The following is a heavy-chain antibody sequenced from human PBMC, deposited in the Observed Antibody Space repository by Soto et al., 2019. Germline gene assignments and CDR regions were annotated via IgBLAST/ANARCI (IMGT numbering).Heavy chain of an antibody. CDR1: GFTFEDDA. V-gene: IGHV3-43D*04. CDR3: AKAKFYFDSSPCDS. Sequence: PGGSLRVSCSTSGFTFEDDAVHWVRQSSRKGLEWVSFINADGSDRYYADSVKGRFTISRDNTKGSFYLQMDRLRLEDTAIYYCAKAKFYFDSSPCDSWGQGTLVTVSS. J-gene: IGHJ4*02. CDR2: INADGSDR. D-gene: IGHD1-26*01.